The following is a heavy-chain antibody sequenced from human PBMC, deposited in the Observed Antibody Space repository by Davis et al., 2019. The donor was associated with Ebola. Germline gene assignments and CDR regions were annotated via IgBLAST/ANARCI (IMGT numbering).Heavy chain of an antibody. CDR3: ASGLGYSSRTS. J-gene: IGHJ5*02. V-gene: IGHV3-48*03. D-gene: IGHD6-13*01. CDR1: GFTFSSYE. Sequence: GGSLRLSCAASGFTFSSYEMNWVRQAPGKGLEWVSYISSSGSTIYYADSVKGRFTISRDNAKNSLYLQMNSLRAEDTAVYYCASGLGYSSRTSWGQGTLVTVSS. CDR2: ISSSGSTI.